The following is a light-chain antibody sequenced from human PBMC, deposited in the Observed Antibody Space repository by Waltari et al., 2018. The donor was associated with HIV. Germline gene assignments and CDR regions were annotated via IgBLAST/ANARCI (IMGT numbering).Light chain of an antibody. J-gene: IGLJ1*01. CDR1: NFRTKS. V-gene: IGLV3-21*04. CDR2: DSG. Sequence: SYVLTQPPSVSVAPGKTAKITCGGNNFRTKSVHWYQQKPGQAPVLIIYDSGDRPSGIPGRFSGSDSGNTATLTISRVEAGDEVDYYCQVWDSTTDHYVFGSGTKVTVL. CDR3: QVWDSTTDHYV.